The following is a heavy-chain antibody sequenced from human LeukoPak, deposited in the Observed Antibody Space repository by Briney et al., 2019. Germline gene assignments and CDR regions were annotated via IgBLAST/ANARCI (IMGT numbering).Heavy chain of an antibody. D-gene: IGHD2-21*02. CDR1: GGSISSYY. CDR3: AREYCGGDCYSGLYNWFDP. V-gene: IGHV4-4*07. CDR2: IYTSGST. Sequence: KPSETLSLTCTVSGGSISSYYWSWIRQPAGKGPEWIGRIYTSGSTNYNPSLKSRVTISVDKSKNQFSLKLSSVTAADTAVYYCAREYCGGDCYSGLYNWFDPWGQGTLVTVSS. J-gene: IGHJ5*02.